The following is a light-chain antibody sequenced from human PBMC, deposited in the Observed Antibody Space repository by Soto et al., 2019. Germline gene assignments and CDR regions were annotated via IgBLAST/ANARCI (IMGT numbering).Light chain of an antibody. V-gene: IGKV3-11*01. CDR1: QSVHNF. CDR3: QQRSDSPQIT. CDR2: GAS. J-gene: IGKJ5*01. Sequence: EVTQSRTNSSWSPGEGAALSCKPSQSVHNFLAWYQQKPGQAPRLLIYGASTRAAGIPARFSGSASGQDFTLTISSLEPEDFAVYYCQQRSDSPQITFGQGTGIEIK.